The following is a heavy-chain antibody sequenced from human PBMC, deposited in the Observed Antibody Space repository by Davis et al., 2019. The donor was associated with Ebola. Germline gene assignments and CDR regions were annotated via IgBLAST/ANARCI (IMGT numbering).Heavy chain of an antibody. D-gene: IGHD6-6*01. CDR2: ISSNGGST. J-gene: IGHJ6*02. CDR1: GYTFTSYA. V-gene: IGHV3-64*01. CDR3: ARDREYSSSGPYYYYGMDV. Sequence: AASVKVSCKASGYTFTSYAMHWVRQAPGKGLEYVSAISSNGGSTYYANSVKGRFTISRDNSKNTLYLQMGSLRAEDMAVYYCARDREYSSSGPYYYYGMDVWGQGTTVTVSS.